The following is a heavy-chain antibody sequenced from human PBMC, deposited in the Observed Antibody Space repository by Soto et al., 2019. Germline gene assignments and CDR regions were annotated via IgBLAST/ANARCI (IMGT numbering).Heavy chain of an antibody. J-gene: IGHJ4*02. V-gene: IGHV3-48*01. CDR3: ARVWYYDFWSGYFDY. D-gene: IGHD3-3*01. CDR1: GFTFSSYS. Sequence: GGSLRLSCAASGFTFSSYSMNWVRQAPGKGLEWVSYISSSSSTIYYADSVKGRFTISRDNAKNSLYLQMNSLRAEDTAVYYCARVWYYDFWSGYFDYWGQGTLVTVSS. CDR2: ISSSSSTI.